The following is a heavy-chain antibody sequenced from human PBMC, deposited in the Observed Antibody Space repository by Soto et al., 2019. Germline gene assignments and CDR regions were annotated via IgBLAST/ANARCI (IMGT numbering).Heavy chain of an antibody. Sequence: QVQLQESGPGLVKPSQTLSLTCTVSGGSISSGGYYWSWIRQHPGKGLEWIGYIYYSGSTYYNTSLKSRVTISVDTYKNQFALKLSSVTAADTAVYYCARVRAARFRPLHFDYWGQGTLVTVSS. V-gene: IGHV4-31*03. D-gene: IGHD6-6*01. CDR3: ARVRAARFRPLHFDY. CDR1: GGSISSGGYY. CDR2: IYYSGST. J-gene: IGHJ4*02.